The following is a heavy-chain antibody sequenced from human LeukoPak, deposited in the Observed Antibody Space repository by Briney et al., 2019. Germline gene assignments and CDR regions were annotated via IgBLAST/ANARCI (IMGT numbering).Heavy chain of an antibody. D-gene: IGHD1-1*01. CDR2: IRYDGSDK. Sequence: GGSLRLSCAASGFTLRSYGMHWVRQAPGKGLEWVAFIRYDGSDKSYADSVKGRFTISRDNSENTLYLQINSLRAEDTAVYYCAKDTPTTGYHLDSWGQGTLVTVSS. CDR3: AKDTPTTGYHLDS. V-gene: IGHV3-30*02. CDR1: GFTLRSYG. J-gene: IGHJ4*02.